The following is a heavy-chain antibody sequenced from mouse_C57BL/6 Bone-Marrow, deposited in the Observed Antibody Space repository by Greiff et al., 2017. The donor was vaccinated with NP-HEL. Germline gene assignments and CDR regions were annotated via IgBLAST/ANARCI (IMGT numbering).Heavy chain of an antibody. CDR2: ISNGGGST. V-gene: IGHV5-12*01. CDR1: GFTFSDYY. D-gene: IGHD1-2*01. J-gene: IGHJ4*01. CDR3: ARHGPLLRAMDY. Sequence: EVQLVESGGGLVQPGGSLKLSCAASGFTFSDYYMYWVRQTPEKRLEWVAYISNGGGSTYYPDTVKGRFTISRDNAKNTLYLQMSRLKSEDTAMYYCARHGPLLRAMDYWGQGTSVTVSS.